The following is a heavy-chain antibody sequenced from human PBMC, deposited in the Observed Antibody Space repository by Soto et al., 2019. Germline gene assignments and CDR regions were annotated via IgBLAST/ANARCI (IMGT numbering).Heavy chain of an antibody. D-gene: IGHD3-22*01. CDR3: ARADYYGGSGFSYDY. Sequence: QVQLVQSGAEVKKPGASMKVSCKASGYIFANHYIHWVRQAPGQGLEWMGIINPSGGSTNYLQKFKGRVTMTRDTSTSTVYMELSSLRSEDTAVYFCARADYYGGSGFSYDYWGQGTLVTVSS. V-gene: IGHV1-46*01. CDR1: GYIFANHY. J-gene: IGHJ4*02. CDR2: INPSGGST.